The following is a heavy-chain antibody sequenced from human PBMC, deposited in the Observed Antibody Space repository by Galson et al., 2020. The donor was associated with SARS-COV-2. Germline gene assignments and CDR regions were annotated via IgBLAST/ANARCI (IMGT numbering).Heavy chain of an antibody. CDR3: AREQDSSGSGVDV. CDR2: IYYSGST. D-gene: IGHD6-19*01. J-gene: IGHJ6*02. V-gene: IGHV4-39*07. Sequence: SQTLSLTCTVSGGSISSSSYYWGWIRQPPGKGLEWIGSIYYSGSTYYNPSLKSRVTISVDTSKNQFSLKLSSVTAADTAVYYCAREQDSSGSGVDVGGQGTTGTV. CDR1: GGSISSSSYY.